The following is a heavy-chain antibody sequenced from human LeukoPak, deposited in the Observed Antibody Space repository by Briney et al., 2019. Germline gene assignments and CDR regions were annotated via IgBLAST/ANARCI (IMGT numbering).Heavy chain of an antibody. D-gene: IGHD3-16*01. Sequence: GGSLRLSCAASGFTVSSNYMSWVRQAPGKGLEWVSVIYSGGSTYYADSVKGRFTISRDNSKNTLYLQMNSLRAEDTAVYYCARDYLPEGLDIWGQGTMVTVSS. V-gene: IGHV3-66*02. J-gene: IGHJ3*02. CDR2: IYSGGST. CDR3: ARDYLPEGLDI. CDR1: GFTVSSNY.